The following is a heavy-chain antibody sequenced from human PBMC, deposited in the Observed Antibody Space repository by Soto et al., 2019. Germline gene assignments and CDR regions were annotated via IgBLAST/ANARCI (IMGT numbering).Heavy chain of an antibody. CDR3: ARVYYDSSGYYYGFDY. Sequence: PSETLSLTCAVYGGCFSGYYWSWIRQPPGKGLEWIGEINHSGSTNYNPSLKSRVTISVDTSKNQFSLKLSSVTAADTAVYYCARVYYDSSGYYYGFDYWGQGTLVTVSS. V-gene: IGHV4-34*01. D-gene: IGHD3-22*01. J-gene: IGHJ4*02. CDR1: GGCFSGYY. CDR2: INHSGST.